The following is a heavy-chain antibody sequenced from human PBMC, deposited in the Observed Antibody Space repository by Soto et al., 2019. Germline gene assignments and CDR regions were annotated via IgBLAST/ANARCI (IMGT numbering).Heavy chain of an antibody. Sequence: GGSLRLGCAASGLTFRRYSMNWVRQAPGKGLEWVSHISGSSSTIYYTDSVKGRFTVSRDNAKNSLYLQMNSLRDEDTAVYFCAKTSLRVYYYGMDVWGQGTTVTVSS. CDR1: GLTFRRYS. V-gene: IGHV3-48*02. CDR2: ISGSSSTI. J-gene: IGHJ6*02. CDR3: AKTSLRVYYYGMDV.